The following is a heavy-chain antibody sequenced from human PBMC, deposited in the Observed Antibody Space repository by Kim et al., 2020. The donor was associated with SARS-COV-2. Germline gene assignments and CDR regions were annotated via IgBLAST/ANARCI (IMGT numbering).Heavy chain of an antibody. CDR3: AREGVQGVIITHYFDY. V-gene: IGHV3-30-3*01. CDR2: ISYDGSNK. J-gene: IGHJ4*02. CDR1: GFTFSSYA. Sequence: GGSLRLSCAASGFTFSSYAMHWVRQAPGKGLEWVAVISYDGSNKYYADAVKGRFTISRDNSKNTLYLQMNSLRAEDTAVYYCAREGVQGVIITHYFDYWGQGTLVTVSS. D-gene: IGHD3-10*01.